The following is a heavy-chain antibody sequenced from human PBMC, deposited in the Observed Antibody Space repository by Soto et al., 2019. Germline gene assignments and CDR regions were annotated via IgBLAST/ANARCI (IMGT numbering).Heavy chain of an antibody. CDR3: AKSRYSDSSGEFYDF. J-gene: IGHJ4*02. V-gene: IGHV3-23*01. Sequence: EVQLLESGGGLVQPGGSLRLSCPASGFTFSNYAMSWVRQAPGKGLEWVSGIGGRATSAYYADSVKGRFAISRDNSYNTLFLQLNSLRAEDTAVYYCAKSRYSDSSGEFYDFWGQGTLVSVSS. CDR2: IGGRATSA. CDR1: GFTFSNYA. D-gene: IGHD3-22*01.